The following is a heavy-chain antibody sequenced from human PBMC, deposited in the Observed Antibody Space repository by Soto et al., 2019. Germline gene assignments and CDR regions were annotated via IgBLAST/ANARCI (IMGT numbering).Heavy chain of an antibody. J-gene: IGHJ4*02. CDR2: IYSGGTT. D-gene: IGHD2-2*03. CDR3: TRVDMTTLFDY. CDR1: GFSGSSIH. Sequence: GLPKRLSNAASGFSGSSIHMIWVRQAPGKGLEWVSVIYSGGTTYYAVSVKGRFTISRDKSKNTVYLQMDSLKTEDTAVYYCTRVDMTTLFDYWGQGTLVTRLL. V-gene: IGHV3-53*01.